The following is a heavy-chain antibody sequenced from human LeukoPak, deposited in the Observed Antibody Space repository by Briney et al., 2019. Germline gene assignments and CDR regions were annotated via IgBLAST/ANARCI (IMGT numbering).Heavy chain of an antibody. J-gene: IGHJ4*02. V-gene: IGHV3-53*01. D-gene: IGHD5-18*01. Sequence: GGALRLSCAVSGFTVSSNYMSWVRHAPVKGLEWVSLIYSGGSTYYADSVEGRFTISRDYSKNTLYLQMNSLRAEDTAVYYCARRGYDYGSPFDYWGQGTLVIVSS. CDR3: ARRGYDYGSPFDY. CDR2: IYSGGST. CDR1: GFTVSSNY.